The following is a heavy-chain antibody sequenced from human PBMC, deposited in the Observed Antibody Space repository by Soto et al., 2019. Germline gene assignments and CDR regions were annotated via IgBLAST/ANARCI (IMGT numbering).Heavy chain of an antibody. CDR1: GGSSSGGYS. CDR3: ARVPSP. Sequence: QLQLQESGSGLVKPSQTLSLTCAVSGGSSSGGYSWSWIRQPPGKGLEWIGYIYHSGSTYYNPSLKSRVTISVVRSKNQFSLKLSSVTAADTAVYYCARVPSPWGQGTLVTVSS. CDR2: IYHSGST. J-gene: IGHJ5*02. V-gene: IGHV4-30-2*01.